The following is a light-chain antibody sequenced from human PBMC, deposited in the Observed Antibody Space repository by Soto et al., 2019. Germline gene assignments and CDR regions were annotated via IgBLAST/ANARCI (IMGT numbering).Light chain of an antibody. CDR2: DAS. CDR1: QSVSSY. CDR3: QQRRNWPACT. V-gene: IGKV3-11*01. J-gene: IGKJ1*01. Sequence: EIVLTQSPATLSLSPGERATLSCRASQSVSSYLAWYQQKPGQAPRLLIYDASNRATGIPARFSGSGSGTDSTSTISSLEPEDFAVYYCQQRRNWPACTFGQGTKVEIK.